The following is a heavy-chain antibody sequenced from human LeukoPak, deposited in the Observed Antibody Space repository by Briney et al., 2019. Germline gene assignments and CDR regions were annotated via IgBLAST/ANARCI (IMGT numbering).Heavy chain of an antibody. CDR2: ISSSSSYI. CDR3: ARDPGVVTHNNIQENWFDP. D-gene: IGHD2-21*02. V-gene: IGHV3-21*01. Sequence: PGGTLRLSCAGSGFPFSSHGMNWVRQAPGKGLEWVSSISSSSSYIYYADSVKGRFTISRDNSMNTLYLQMNSLRAEDTAVYYCARDPGVVTHNNIQENWFDPWGQGTLVTVSS. J-gene: IGHJ5*02. CDR1: GFPFSSHG.